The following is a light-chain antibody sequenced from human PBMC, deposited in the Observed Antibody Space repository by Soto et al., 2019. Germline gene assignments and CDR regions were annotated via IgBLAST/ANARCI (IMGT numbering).Light chain of an antibody. CDR2: DAS. CDR1: QSVNINY. V-gene: IGKV3D-20*02. CDR3: QQRTRWPMT. J-gene: IGKJ5*01. Sequence: IVGARSPVTPSLCAVVGGRVGFVGSQSVNINYFAWYQQKPGQAPRPLIYDASKRATGVPDRISGSGSGTDYTLTISSLEPEDFAVYYCQQRTRWPMTFGQGTRLEIK.